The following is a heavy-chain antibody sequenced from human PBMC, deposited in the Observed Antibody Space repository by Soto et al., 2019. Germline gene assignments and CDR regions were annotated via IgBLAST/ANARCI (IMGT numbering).Heavy chain of an antibody. D-gene: IGHD4-17*01. CDR2: IWYDGSNK. J-gene: IGHJ6*02. Sequence: GGSLRLSCAASGFTFSSYGMHWVHQAPGKGLEWVAVIWYDGSNKYYADSVKGRFTISRDNSKNTLYLQMNSLRAEDTAVYYCARGAGDYFYGMDVWGQGTTVTVSS. V-gene: IGHV3-33*01. CDR1: GFTFSSYG. CDR3: ARGAGDYFYGMDV.